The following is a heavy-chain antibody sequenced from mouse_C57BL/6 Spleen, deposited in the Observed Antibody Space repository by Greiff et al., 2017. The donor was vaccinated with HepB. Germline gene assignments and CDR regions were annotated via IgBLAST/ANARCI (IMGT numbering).Heavy chain of an antibody. V-gene: IGHV5-17*01. CDR3: ARDRYYGSSYSDY. Sequence: EVKLVESGGGLVKPGGSLKLSCAASGFTFSDYGMHWVRQAPEKGLEWVAYISSGSSTIYYADTVKGRFTISRDNAKNTLFLQMTSLRSEDTAMYYCARDRYYGSSYSDYWGQGTTLTVSS. CDR1: GFTFSDYG. D-gene: IGHD1-1*01. CDR2: ISSGSSTI. J-gene: IGHJ2*01.